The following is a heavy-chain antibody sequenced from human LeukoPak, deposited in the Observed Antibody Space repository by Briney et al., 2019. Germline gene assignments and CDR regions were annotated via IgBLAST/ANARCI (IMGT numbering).Heavy chain of an antibody. Sequence: GRSLRLSCAASGFTFSSYGMHWVRQAPGKGLEWVAVISYDGSNKYYADSVKGRFTISRENSKNTLYLQINRLRDENTPVYYCAKEDAAAATYDYWGQGTLVTVSS. J-gene: IGHJ4*02. V-gene: IGHV3-30*18. CDR3: AKEDAAAATYDY. CDR1: GFTFSSYG. D-gene: IGHD6-13*01. CDR2: ISYDGSNK.